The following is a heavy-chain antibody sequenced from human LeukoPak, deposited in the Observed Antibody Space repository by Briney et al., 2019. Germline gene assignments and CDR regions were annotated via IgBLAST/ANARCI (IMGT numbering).Heavy chain of an antibody. D-gene: IGHD2-2*01. J-gene: IGHJ5*02. CDR3: ARSQECASCYEPGSGIWFDP. V-gene: IGHV4-4*07. Sequence: ASETLSLTCTVSGGSISSYYWSWIRQPAGKGLEWIGRIYTSGSTNYNPSLKSRVTMSVDTSKNQFSLKLSSVTAADTAVYYCARSQECASCYEPGSGIWFDPWGQGTLVTVSS. CDR2: IYTSGST. CDR1: GGSISSYY.